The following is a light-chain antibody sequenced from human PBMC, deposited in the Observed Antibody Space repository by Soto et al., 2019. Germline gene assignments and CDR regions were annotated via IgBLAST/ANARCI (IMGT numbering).Light chain of an antibody. J-gene: IGKJ1*01. Sequence: EIVLTQSPGTLSLSPGERATLSCRATQSVSSGYLAWYQQKPGQAPRLLIYGASSRATGIPDRFSGSGSGTDFTLTISRLEPEDFAVYYCQEYGSSRTFGQGTKVDI. CDR2: GAS. CDR3: QEYGSSRT. V-gene: IGKV3-20*01. CDR1: QSVSSGY.